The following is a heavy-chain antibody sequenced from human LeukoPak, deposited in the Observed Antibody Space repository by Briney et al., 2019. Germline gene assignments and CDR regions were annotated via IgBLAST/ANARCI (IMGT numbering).Heavy chain of an antibody. J-gene: IGHJ4*02. CDR2: TSSDLNVK. Sequence: GGSLRLSCAASGFTFRNYVIHWVRQAPGKGLEWVAVTSSDLNVKLYADSVKGRFTISRDNAKNSLYLQMNSLRAEDTAVYYCARAIPNMVRGVIIKSYDYWGQGTLVTVSS. CDR3: ARAIPNMVRGVIIKSYDY. D-gene: IGHD3-10*01. V-gene: IGHV3-30-3*01. CDR1: GFTFRNYV.